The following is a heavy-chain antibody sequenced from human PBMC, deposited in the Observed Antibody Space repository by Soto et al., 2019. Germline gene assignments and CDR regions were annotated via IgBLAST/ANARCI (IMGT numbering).Heavy chain of an antibody. D-gene: IGHD2-21*02. V-gene: IGHV1-69*13. J-gene: IGHJ4*02. CDR3: ARGSLPGGVTAGLDY. Sequence: ASVKVSCKASGGTFSSYAISWVRQAPGQGLEWMGGIIPIFGTANYAQKFQGRVTITADESTSTAYMEMSSLRSEDTAVYYCARGSLPGGVTAGLDYCGQGSLVTVSS. CDR1: GGTFSSYA. CDR2: IIPIFGTA.